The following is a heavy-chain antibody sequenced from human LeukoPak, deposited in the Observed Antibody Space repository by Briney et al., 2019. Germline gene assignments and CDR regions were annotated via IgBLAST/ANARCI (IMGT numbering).Heavy chain of an antibody. CDR1: GYTFTSYG. J-gene: IGHJ4*02. Sequence: ASVKVSCKASGYTFTSYGISWVRQAPGQGLEWMGWISAYNGNTNYAQKLKGRVTMTTDTSTSTAYMELRSLRSDDTAVYYCARDRGPFWSGCFDYWGQGTLVTVSS. CDR3: ARDRGPFWSGCFDY. V-gene: IGHV1-18*01. CDR2: ISAYNGNT. D-gene: IGHD3-3*01.